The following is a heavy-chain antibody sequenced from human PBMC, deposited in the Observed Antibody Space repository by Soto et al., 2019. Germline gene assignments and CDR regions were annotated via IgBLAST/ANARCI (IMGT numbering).Heavy chain of an antibody. Sequence: SETLSLTCAVYGGFVTSCSYYWSWSRQPPGKGLEWIGEMSHSGGTHFNPSLKSRVTISVDTSKNQFTLKMSSVTAADTALYYCARVERGTATTVVDAFDIWGPGTMVTVSS. CDR2: MSHSGGT. V-gene: IGHV4-34*01. CDR3: ARVERGTATTVVDAFDI. J-gene: IGHJ3*02. D-gene: IGHD1-1*01. CDR1: GGFVTSCSYY.